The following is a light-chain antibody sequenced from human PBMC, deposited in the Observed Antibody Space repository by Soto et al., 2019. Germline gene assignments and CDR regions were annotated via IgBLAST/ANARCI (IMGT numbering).Light chain of an antibody. J-gene: IGKJ2*01. Sequence: EIAMTQSPATLPVSPGERATLSCRASQSVSTNLAWYQQKPGQAPRLLIYGASTRAPGFPARFTGSGSGTEFTLTIRSLQSEDLAVYYCQQYNDWPSNTFGQGTKLEIK. CDR3: QQYNDWPSNT. CDR2: GAS. CDR1: QSVSTN. V-gene: IGKV3-15*01.